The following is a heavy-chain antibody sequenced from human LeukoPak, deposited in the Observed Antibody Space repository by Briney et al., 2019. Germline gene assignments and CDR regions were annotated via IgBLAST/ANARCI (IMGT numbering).Heavy chain of an antibody. CDR2: ISYDGSNK. CDR3: ARDLGYYDFWSGYQLDYYFDY. J-gene: IGHJ4*02. V-gene: IGHV3-30*03. D-gene: IGHD3-3*01. CDR1: GFTFSSYG. Sequence: GGSLRLSCAASGFTFSSYGMHWVRQAPGKGLEWVAVISYDGSNKYYADSVKGRFTISRDNSKNTLYLQMNSLRAEDTAVYYCARDLGYYDFWSGYQLDYYFDYWGQGTLVTVSS.